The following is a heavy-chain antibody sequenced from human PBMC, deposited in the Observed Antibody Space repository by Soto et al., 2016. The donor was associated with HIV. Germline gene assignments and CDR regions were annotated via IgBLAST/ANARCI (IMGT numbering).Heavy chain of an antibody. CDR3: ARDRPGYSDRTGSSWGRYFEK. J-gene: IGHJ4*02. V-gene: IGHV3-66*01. CDR1: GFTVSSSY. Sequence: EVQLVESGGGLVQPGGSLRLSCAASGFTVSSSYMSWVRQTPGKGLEWVSLIYSGGNTYYANSVAGRFTISRDNSNNILFLQMNSLRAEDTAVYYCARDRPGYSDRTGSSWGRYFEKLGQGTWSPSPQ. D-gene: IGHD3-22*01. CDR2: IYSGGNT.